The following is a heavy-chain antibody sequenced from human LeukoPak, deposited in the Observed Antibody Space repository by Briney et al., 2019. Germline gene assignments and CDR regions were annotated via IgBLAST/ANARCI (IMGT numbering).Heavy chain of an antibody. D-gene: IGHD4-17*01. CDR1: GFTFSSYW. V-gene: IGHV3-7*03. CDR2: IKQDGSEK. CDR3: AKENAVTSFDY. J-gene: IGHJ4*02. Sequence: GGSLRLSCAASGFTFSSYWMSWVRQAPGKGLEWVANIKQDGSEKYYVDPVKGRFTISRDNAKNSLYLQMNSLRAEDTALYYCAKENAVTSFDYWGQGTLVTVSS.